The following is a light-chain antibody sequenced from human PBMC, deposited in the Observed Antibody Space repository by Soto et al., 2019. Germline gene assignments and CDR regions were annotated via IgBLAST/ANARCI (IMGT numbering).Light chain of an antibody. Sequence: EIVLTQSPGTLSLSPGERATLSCRASQSVSSCYLAWYQQKPGQAPRLLIYGASSRATGIPDRFSGSGSGTDFTLTISRLEPEDFAVYYCQQYGRTFGPGTKVDIK. V-gene: IGKV3-20*01. CDR3: QQYGRT. CDR1: QSVSSCY. CDR2: GAS. J-gene: IGKJ3*01.